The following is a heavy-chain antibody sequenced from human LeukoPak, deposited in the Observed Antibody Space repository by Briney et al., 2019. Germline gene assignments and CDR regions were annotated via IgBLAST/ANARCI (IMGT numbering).Heavy chain of an antibody. V-gene: IGHV1-2*02. CDR3: ARDRSYSGYDSAFDI. CDR2: INPNSGGT. J-gene: IGHJ3*02. D-gene: IGHD5-12*01. CDR1: GYTFTGYY. Sequence: GASVKVSCKASGYTFTGYYMHWVRQAPGQGLEWMGWINPNSGGTNYAQKFRGRVTMTRDTSISTAYMELSRLRSDDTAVYYCARDRSYSGYDSAFDIWGQGTMVTVSS.